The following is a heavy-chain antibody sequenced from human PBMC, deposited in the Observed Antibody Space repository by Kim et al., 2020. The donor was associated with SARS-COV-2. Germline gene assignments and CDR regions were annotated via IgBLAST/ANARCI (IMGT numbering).Heavy chain of an antibody. CDR2: IYYSGSS. CDR3: ARGYIVVVPAEIDP. CDR1: GGSISSGGYY. Sequence: SETLSLTCTVSGGSISSGGYYWSWIRQHPGKGLEWIGYIYYSGSSYYNPSLKSRVTISVDTSKNQFSLKLSSVTAADTAVYYCARGYIVVVPAEIDPWGQGTLVTVSS. D-gene: IGHD2-2*01. V-gene: IGHV4-31*03. J-gene: IGHJ5*02.